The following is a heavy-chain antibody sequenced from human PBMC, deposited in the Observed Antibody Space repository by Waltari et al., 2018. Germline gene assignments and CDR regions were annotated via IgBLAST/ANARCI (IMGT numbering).Heavy chain of an antibody. Sequence: QVQLVESGGDLVKPGGSLRLSCVASGFTFSYYYMTCIRQAPGRGLEWVSYISGSADNVYYADSVKGRFTISRDNTKNSLYLQLNDVRSEDTALYYCARRIETSGALGYWGQGTLVTVSS. CDR3: ARRIETSGALGY. CDR2: ISGSADNV. J-gene: IGHJ4*02. V-gene: IGHV3-11*01. CDR1: GFTFSYYY. D-gene: IGHD7-27*01.